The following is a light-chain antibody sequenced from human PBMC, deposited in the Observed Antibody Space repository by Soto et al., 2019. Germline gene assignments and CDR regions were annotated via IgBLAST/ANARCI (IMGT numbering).Light chain of an antibody. CDR1: SSDVGGYNY. Sequence: QSVLTQPASVSGSPVQSITISCTGTSSDVGGYNYVSWYQQHPGKAPKLMIYEVSNRPSGVSNRFSGSKSGNTASLTISGLQAEDEADYYCSSYTSSSTWVFGTGTKLTVL. V-gene: IGLV2-14*01. CDR3: SSYTSSSTWV. J-gene: IGLJ1*01. CDR2: EVS.